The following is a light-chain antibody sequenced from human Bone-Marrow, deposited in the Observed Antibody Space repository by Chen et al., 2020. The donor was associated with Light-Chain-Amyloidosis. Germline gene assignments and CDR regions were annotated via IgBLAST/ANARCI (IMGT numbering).Light chain of an antibody. Sequence: ATLACGGNNIGSTSVHWYQQTPGQAPLLVVYDDSDRPSGIPERLSGSNSGNTATLTISRVEAGDEADYYCQVWDRSSDRPVFGGGTKLTVL. CDR1: NIGSTS. CDR2: DDS. J-gene: IGLJ3*02. CDR3: QVWDRSSDRPV. V-gene: IGLV3-21*02.